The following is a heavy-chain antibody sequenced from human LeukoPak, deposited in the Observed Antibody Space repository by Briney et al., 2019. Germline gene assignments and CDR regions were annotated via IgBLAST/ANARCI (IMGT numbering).Heavy chain of an antibody. CDR3: AKIVGATYSDY. J-gene: IGHJ4*02. Sequence: GGSLKLSCAASGFVFSHFTMTWVRQAPGKGLEWVSSINGSGDATKYADSVMGRFTISRDNSKNTVSLQMNSLRAEDTAVYYCAKIVGATYSDYWGQGTLVTVSS. V-gene: IGHV3-23*01. CDR2: INGSGDAT. D-gene: IGHD1-26*01. CDR1: GFVFSHFT.